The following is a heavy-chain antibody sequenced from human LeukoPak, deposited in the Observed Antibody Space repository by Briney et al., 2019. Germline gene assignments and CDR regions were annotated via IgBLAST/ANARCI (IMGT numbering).Heavy chain of an antibody. D-gene: IGHD1-20*01. CDR3: ARDTSPGITGTY. V-gene: IGHV4-38-2*02. CDR2: IYHTGIT. CDR1: GYSINSAYY. Sequence: SETLSLTCTVPGYSINSAYYWGWIRRPPGKGLEGIGSIYHTGITYYNPSVKRRVTLSGDTSKTQVSLKVNSVTAADTAMYYCARDTSPGITGTYWGQGTLVTVSS. J-gene: IGHJ4*02.